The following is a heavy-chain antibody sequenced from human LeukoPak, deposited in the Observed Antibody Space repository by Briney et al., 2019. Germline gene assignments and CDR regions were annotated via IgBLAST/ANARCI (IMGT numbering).Heavy chain of an antibody. Sequence: PGESLKISCKGSGYSFTNYWIGWVRQMPGKGLEWMGMIYPADSDTRYRPSFQGQVTISADKSISTAYLQWISLKASDTAIYYCASDYGYPNNAFDVWGQGTMVKVSS. V-gene: IGHV5-51*01. D-gene: IGHD4-17*01. CDR2: IYPADSDT. CDR3: ASDYGYPNNAFDV. CDR1: GYSFTNYW. J-gene: IGHJ3*01.